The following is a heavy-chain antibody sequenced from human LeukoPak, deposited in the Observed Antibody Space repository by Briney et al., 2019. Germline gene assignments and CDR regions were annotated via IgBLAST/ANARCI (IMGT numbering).Heavy chain of an antibody. CDR3: ARSPDGFDY. D-gene: IGHD4-17*01. J-gene: IGHJ4*02. CDR2: IKQDGGEI. CDR1: GFTFSSYW. Sequence: GGSLRLSCAASGFTFSSYWMSWVRRAPGKGLEWVANIKQDGGEIFYIDSVKGRFTISRDNAKNSLYLQMNSLGVEDTAVYYCARSPDGFDYWGQGTLVTVSS. V-gene: IGHV3-7*01.